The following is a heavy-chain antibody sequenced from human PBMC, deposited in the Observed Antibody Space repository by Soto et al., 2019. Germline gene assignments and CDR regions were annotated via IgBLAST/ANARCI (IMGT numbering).Heavy chain of an antibody. V-gene: IGHV3-30*18. CDR1: GFTFSNYG. J-gene: IGHJ3*02. CDR2: ISYEGSNN. CDR3: AKDHNADYSWLGALDI. Sequence: QVQLVESGEGVFEPGRSLRLSCAASGFTFSNYGMHWVRQAPGKGLAWVAVISYEGSNNDYADSVKGRFTISRDNSKSTVYLDMSSLRDEDTAMYYCAKDHNADYSWLGALDIWAQGTMVTVSS. D-gene: IGHD4-17*01.